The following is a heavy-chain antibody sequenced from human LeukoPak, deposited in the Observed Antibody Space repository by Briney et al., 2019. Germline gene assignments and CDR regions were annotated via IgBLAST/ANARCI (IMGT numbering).Heavy chain of an antibody. CDR1: GFTFSSYA. CDR3: AKESTGAYYFDY. Sequence: GGSLRLSCAGSGFTFSSYAMGWVRQAPGKGLEWVSAISGSGGSTYYADSVKGRFTISRDNSKNTLYLQMNSLRAEDTAVYYCAKESTGAYYFDYWGQGTLVTVSS. CDR2: ISGSGGST. J-gene: IGHJ4*02. V-gene: IGHV3-23*01. D-gene: IGHD2-8*02.